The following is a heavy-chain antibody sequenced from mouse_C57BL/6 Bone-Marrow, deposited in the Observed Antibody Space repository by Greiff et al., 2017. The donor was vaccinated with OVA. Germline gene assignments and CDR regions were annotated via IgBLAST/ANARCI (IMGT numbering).Heavy chain of an antibody. CDR2: IYPSDSET. J-gene: IGHJ4*01. V-gene: IGHV1-61*01. Sequence: QVQLQQPGAELVRPGSSVKLSCKASGYTFTSYWMDWVKQRPGQGLEWIGNIYPSDSETHYNQKFKDKATLTVDKSSSTAYMQLSSLTSEDSAVYYCARRGGYYGKVYAMDYWGQGTSVTVSS. CDR1: GYTFTSYW. D-gene: IGHD2-1*01. CDR3: ARRGGYYGKVYAMDY.